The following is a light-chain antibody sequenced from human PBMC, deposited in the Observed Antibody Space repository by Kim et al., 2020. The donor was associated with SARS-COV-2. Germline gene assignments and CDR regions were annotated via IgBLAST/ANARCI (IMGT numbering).Light chain of an antibody. CDR3: QQYSHWALT. CDR2: GAS. J-gene: IGKJ4*01. CDR1: QSVSSN. V-gene: IGKV3-15*01. Sequence: EIVMTQSPATLSVSPGERATLSCRASQSVSSNLAWYQQKPGQAPRLLIYGASTRATGIPGRFSGSGSGTEFTLTISSLQSEDFAVYYCQQYSHWALTFGGVTKVDIK.